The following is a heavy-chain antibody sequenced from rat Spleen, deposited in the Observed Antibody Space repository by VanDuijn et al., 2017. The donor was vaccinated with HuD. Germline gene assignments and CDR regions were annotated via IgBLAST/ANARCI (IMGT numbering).Heavy chain of an antibody. V-gene: IGHV5S23*01. D-gene: IGHD5-1*01. J-gene: IGHJ2*01. CDR3: TRDWGYYFDY. Sequence: EVQLVESGGGLVQPGRSLKLSCAASGFTFSNYYMAWVRQAPTKGLEWVASITNSGGSTYYRDSVKGRFTISRDNAKSTLYLQMDSLRSEDTATYYCTRDWGYYFDYWGQGVMVTVSS. CDR1: GFTFSNYY. CDR2: ITNSGGST.